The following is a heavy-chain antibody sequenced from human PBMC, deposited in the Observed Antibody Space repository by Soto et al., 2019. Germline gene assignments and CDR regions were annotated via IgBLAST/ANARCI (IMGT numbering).Heavy chain of an antibody. CDR1: GFTFSSYA. J-gene: IGHJ2*01. D-gene: IGHD5-18*01. CDR2: ISYDGINK. Sequence: QVQLVESGGGVVQPGRSLRLSCAASGFTFSSYAMHWVRQAPGKGLEWVAGISYDGINKYYADSVKGRFTISRDNSKNTLYLQVNSLRAEDTAVYYCARDPLWGTAMVLWYFDLWGRGTLVTVS. V-gene: IGHV3-30-3*01. CDR3: ARDPLWGTAMVLWYFDL.